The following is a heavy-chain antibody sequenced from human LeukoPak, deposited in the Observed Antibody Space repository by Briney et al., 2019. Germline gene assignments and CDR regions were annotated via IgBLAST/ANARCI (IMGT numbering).Heavy chain of an antibody. Sequence: PGGSLRLSCAASGFTFSSYEMNWVRQAPGKGLEWVSYISSSGSTIYYADSVKGRFTISRDNAKNSLYLQMNSLRAEDTAVYYCARFNTHLFGVFIIGRGYGMDVWGQGTTVTVS. V-gene: IGHV3-48*03. CDR2: ISSSGSTI. CDR1: GFTFSSYE. CDR3: ARFNTHLFGVFIIGRGYGMDV. D-gene: IGHD3-3*01. J-gene: IGHJ6*02.